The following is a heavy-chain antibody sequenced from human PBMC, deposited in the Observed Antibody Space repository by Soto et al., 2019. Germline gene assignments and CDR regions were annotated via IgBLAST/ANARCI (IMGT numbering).Heavy chain of an antibody. CDR3: ATKGSAYEFYYYYTGMDV. CDR2: FDPEDGET. D-gene: IGHD6-6*01. V-gene: IGHV1-24*01. CDR1: RYGLTGIS. J-gene: IGHJ6*02. Sequence: GSAKACCKVSRYGLTGISRYWVLQANGKGLEWMGGFDPEDGETIYAQKFQGRVTMTEDTSTDTAYMELSSLRSEDTAVYYCATKGSAYEFYYYYTGMDVRGQGTTVTVSS.